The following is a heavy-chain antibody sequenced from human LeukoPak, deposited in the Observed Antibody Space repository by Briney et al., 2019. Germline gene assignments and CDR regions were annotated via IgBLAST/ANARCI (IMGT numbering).Heavy chain of an antibody. CDR1: GGSISSFY. Sequence: SETLSLTCTVSGGSISSFYWSWIRQPAGKGLEWIGRIYTSGSTNYNPSLKSRITMSVDTSKNQFSLNLNSVTAADTALYYCARDRRDNNGYYDAFELWGQGTMVTVSS. CDR2: IYTSGST. J-gene: IGHJ3*01. D-gene: IGHD3-22*01. CDR3: ARDRRDNNGYYDAFEL. V-gene: IGHV4-4*07.